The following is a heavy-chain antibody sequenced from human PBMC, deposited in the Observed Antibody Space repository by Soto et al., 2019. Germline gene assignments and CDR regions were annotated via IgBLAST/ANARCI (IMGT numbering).Heavy chain of an antibody. D-gene: IGHD6-19*01. CDR3: GKERRGSGWSVCDF. Sequence: VQLLASGGGLVQPWGSLRLSCAASGFIFSDYAMNWVRQAPGKGLEWVSDISGRGDSARYADSVTGRCTISRDNSRDTLYLHMHRLRVDDTAVYYCGKERRGSGWSVCDFWGQGDLVTVSS. J-gene: IGHJ4*02. V-gene: IGHV3-23*01. CDR1: GFIFSDYA. CDR2: ISGRGDSA.